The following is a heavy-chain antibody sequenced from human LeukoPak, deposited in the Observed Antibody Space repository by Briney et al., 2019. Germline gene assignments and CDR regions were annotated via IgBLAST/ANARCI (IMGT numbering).Heavy chain of an antibody. CDR1: GITFSSYS. V-gene: IGHV3-48*01. Sequence: PGGSLRLSCVASGITFSSYSMNWVRQAPGKGLEWVSYISSFSGTINYADSVKGRFTISRDNAKNSLYLQMNSLRAEDTAVYYCARDLSRSFSMIRGLIQHREFDFWGRGTLVTVSS. CDR2: ISSFSGTI. CDR3: ARDLSRSFSMIRGLIQHREFDF. D-gene: IGHD3-10*01. J-gene: IGHJ4*02.